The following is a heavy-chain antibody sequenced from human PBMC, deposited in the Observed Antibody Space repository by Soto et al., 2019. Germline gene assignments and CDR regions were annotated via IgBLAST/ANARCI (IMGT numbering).Heavy chain of an antibody. V-gene: IGHV3-23*01. CDR1: GFSFTNYG. CDR3: AKDYDYGDSLPFDY. Sequence: EVQLLEAGGGLVQPGGSLRLSCAASGFSFTNYGMSWVRQAPGKGLEWLSAIIGNGDTAYYADSVRGRFTISRDNSKNTLYLQLDDLGAEDPAIYYCAKDYDYGDSLPFDYWGQGTLVTVSS. J-gene: IGHJ4*02. CDR2: IIGNGDTA. D-gene: IGHD4-17*01.